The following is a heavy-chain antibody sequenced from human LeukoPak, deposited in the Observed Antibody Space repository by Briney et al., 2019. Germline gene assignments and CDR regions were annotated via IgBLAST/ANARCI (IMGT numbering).Heavy chain of an antibody. CDR1: GFTFSNYW. J-gene: IGHJ4*02. Sequence: PAGRSLRLSCAASGFTFSNYWVHWVRQAPGKWLVWVSRINRDGSTTKYAHSVKGRLTVSRDTATNTMNMQRNSLRAEDTAVYYCARDKKSGESSEIDYWGQGTLVTVSS. CDR2: INRDGSTT. CDR3: ARDKKSGESSEIDY. V-gene: IGHV3-74*03. D-gene: IGHD3-10*01.